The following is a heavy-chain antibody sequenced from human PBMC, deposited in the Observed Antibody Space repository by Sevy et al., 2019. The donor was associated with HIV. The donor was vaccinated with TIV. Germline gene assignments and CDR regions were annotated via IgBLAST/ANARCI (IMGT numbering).Heavy chain of an antibody. J-gene: IGHJ4*02. Sequence: GGSLRLSCAASGFTFSYSGMHWVRQAPGKGLEWLTFIQVDGSSQYYADSVKGRFTILRDNSKNTLYLQMNSLRGDDTAVYYCAKNTAGVGVGGFDYWGQGALVTVSS. CDR2: IQVDGSSQ. CDR1: GFTFSYSG. CDR3: AKNTAGVGVGGFDY. D-gene: IGHD3-10*01. V-gene: IGHV3-30*02.